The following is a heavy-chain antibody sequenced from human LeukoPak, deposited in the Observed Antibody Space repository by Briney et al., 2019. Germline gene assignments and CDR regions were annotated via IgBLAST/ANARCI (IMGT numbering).Heavy chain of an antibody. J-gene: IGHJ4*02. CDR2: INSDGSST. CDR1: GFTFSSYW. V-gene: IGHV3-74*01. CDR3: ARDRPKYCSGGSCYEYYFDY. Sequence: GGSLRLSCAASGFTFSSYWMHWVRQAPGKGLGWVSRINSDGSSTSYADSVKGRFTISRDNAKNTLYLQMNSLRAEDTAVYYCARDRPKYCSGGSCYEYYFDYWGQGTLVTVSS. D-gene: IGHD2-15*01.